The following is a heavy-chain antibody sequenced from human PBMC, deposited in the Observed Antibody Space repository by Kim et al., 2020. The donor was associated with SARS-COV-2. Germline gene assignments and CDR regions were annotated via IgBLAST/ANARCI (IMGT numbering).Heavy chain of an antibody. CDR1: GGSISSSSYY. Sequence: SETLSLTCTVSGGSISSSSYYWGWIRQPPGKGLEWIGSIYYSGSTYYNPSLKSRVTISVDTSKNQFSLKLSSVTAADTAVYYCARTVGELLEAWCQGTL. J-gene: IGHJ5*02. V-gene: IGHV4-39*01. CDR3: ARTVGELLEA. D-gene: IGHD1-26*01. CDR2: IYYSGST.